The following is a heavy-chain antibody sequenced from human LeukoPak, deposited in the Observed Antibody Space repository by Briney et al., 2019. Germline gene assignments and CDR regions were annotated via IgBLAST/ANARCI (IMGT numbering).Heavy chain of an antibody. Sequence: GESLKISCKGSGYSFTSYWIGWVRQMPGKGLEWMGIIYPGDSDTRYSPSFQGQVTISADKSISTAYLQWSSLKASDTAMYYCARLAYCSGGSCYWFDPWGQETLVTVSS. CDR3: ARLAYCSGGSCYWFDP. V-gene: IGHV5-51*01. D-gene: IGHD2-15*01. CDR1: GYSFTSYW. J-gene: IGHJ5*02. CDR2: IYPGDSDT.